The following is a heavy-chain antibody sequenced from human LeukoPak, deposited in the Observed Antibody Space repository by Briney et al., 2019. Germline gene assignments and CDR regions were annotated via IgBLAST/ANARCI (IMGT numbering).Heavy chain of an antibody. J-gene: IGHJ4*02. CDR1: GFTFSTYA. Sequence: GGSLRLSCAASGFTFSTYAMRWVRQAPGKGLEWVSSISSSSSYIYYADSVKGRFTISRDNAKNSLYLQMNSLRAEDTAVYYCASYGYCSSTRCYNFDYWGQGTLVTVSS. CDR3: ASYGYCSSTRCYNFDY. V-gene: IGHV3-21*01. D-gene: IGHD2-2*03. CDR2: ISSSSSYI.